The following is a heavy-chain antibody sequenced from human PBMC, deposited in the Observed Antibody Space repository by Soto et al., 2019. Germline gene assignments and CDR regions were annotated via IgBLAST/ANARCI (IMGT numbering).Heavy chain of an antibody. J-gene: IGHJ3*02. D-gene: IGHD6-6*01. CDR2: MNPNSGNT. CDR1: GYTFTSYD. Sequence: GASVKVSCKASGYTFTSYDINWVRQSTGQGLEWMGWMNPNSGNTGYAQKFQGRVTMTRNTSISTAYMELSSLRSEDTAVYYCARGSHSSSASRLFRDAFDIWGQGTMVTVSS. CDR3: ARGSHSSSASRLFRDAFDI. V-gene: IGHV1-8*01.